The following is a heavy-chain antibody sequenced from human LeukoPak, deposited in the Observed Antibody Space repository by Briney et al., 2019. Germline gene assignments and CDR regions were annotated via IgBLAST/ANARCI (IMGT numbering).Heavy chain of an antibody. Sequence: PSETLSLTCTVSGGSISSYYWSWIRQPPGKGLEWIGYIYYSGSTNYNPSLKSRVTISVDTSKNQFSLKLSSVTAAGTAVYYCARDGRDYYDSSGNYYFDYWGQGTLVTVSS. J-gene: IGHJ4*02. CDR3: ARDGRDYYDSSGNYYFDY. D-gene: IGHD3-22*01. V-gene: IGHV4-59*01. CDR2: IYYSGST. CDR1: GGSISSYY.